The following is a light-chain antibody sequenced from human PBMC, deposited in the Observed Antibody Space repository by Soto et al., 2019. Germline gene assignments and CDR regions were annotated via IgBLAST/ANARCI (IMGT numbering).Light chain of an antibody. Sequence: EIVLTQSPVTLSLSPGERATLSCRASQSVSSNYLAWYQQEPGQPPRLLIYGASRRATGIPDRFSGSGSGTDFTLTISRLQPEDFAVYYCQQYGSFPTFGLGTKVDIK. J-gene: IGKJ1*01. CDR1: QSVSSNY. V-gene: IGKV3-20*01. CDR3: QQYGSFPT. CDR2: GAS.